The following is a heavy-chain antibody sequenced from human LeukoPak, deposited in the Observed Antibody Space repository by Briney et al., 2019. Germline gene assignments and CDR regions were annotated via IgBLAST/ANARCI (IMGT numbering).Heavy chain of an antibody. J-gene: IGHJ4*02. Sequence: SETLSLTCAVYGGSFSSYYWSWIRQPAGKGLEWIGRIYTSGSTNYNPSLKSRVTMSVDTSKNQFSLKLSSVTAADTAVYYCARDYYDSSGSNHFDYWGQGTLVTVSS. CDR2: IYTSGST. V-gene: IGHV4-4*07. CDR3: ARDYYDSSGSNHFDY. CDR1: GGSFSSYY. D-gene: IGHD3-22*01.